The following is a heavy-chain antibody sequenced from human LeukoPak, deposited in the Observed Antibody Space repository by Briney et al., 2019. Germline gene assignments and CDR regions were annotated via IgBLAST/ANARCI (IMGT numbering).Heavy chain of an antibody. CDR2: IIPIFGTA. CDR1: GGTFSSYA. CDR3: ATGIAAAGYFDY. Sequence: ASVKVSCTASGGTFSSYAISWVRQAPGQGLEWMGGIIPIFGTANYAQKFQGRVTITADESTSTAYMELSSLRSEDTAVYYCATGIAAAGYFDYWGQGTLVTVSS. J-gene: IGHJ4*02. V-gene: IGHV1-69*13. D-gene: IGHD6-13*01.